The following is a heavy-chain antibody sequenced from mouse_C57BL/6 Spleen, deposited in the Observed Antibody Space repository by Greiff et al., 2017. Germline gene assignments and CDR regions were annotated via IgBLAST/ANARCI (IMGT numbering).Heavy chain of an antibody. D-gene: IGHD1-1*01. CDR2: ISDGGSYT. V-gene: IGHV5-4*01. Sequence: EVQRVESGGGLVKPGGSLKLSCAASGFTFSSYAMSWVRQTPEKRLEWVATISDGGSYTYYPDNVKGRFTISRDNAKNNLYLQMSHLKSEDTAMYYCARSYYYGSSSYAMDYWGQGTSVTVSS. CDR3: ARSYYYGSSSYAMDY. J-gene: IGHJ4*01. CDR1: GFTFSSYA.